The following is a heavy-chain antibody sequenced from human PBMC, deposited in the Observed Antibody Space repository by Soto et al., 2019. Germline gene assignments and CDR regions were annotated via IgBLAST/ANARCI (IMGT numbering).Heavy chain of an antibody. Sequence: ASVKVSCKASGYTFTSRYMHWVRQAPGQGLEWMGVINPSGGSTDYAQKSQGRITMTRDTSTSTVYMELSSLRSEDTAVYYCAXDRGRAAAGEYHYYGMDVWGQGTTVTAP. CDR2: INPSGGST. D-gene: IGHD6-13*01. CDR1: GYTFTSRY. V-gene: IGHV1-46*01. J-gene: IGHJ6*02. CDR3: AXDRGRAAAGEYHYYGMDV.